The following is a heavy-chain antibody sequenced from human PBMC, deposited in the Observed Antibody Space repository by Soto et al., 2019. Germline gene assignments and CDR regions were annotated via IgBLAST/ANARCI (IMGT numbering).Heavy chain of an antibody. CDR1: GFTFSSYA. CDR3: AKFPCARTPLWLHDCLFDY. CDR2: ISGSGGST. V-gene: IGHV3-23*01. D-gene: IGHD2-21*02. J-gene: IGHJ4*02. Sequence: PGGSLRLSCAASGFTFSSYAMSWVRQAPGKGLEWVSAISGSGGSTYYADSVKGRFTISRDNSKNTLYLQMNSLRAEDTAVYYCAKFPCARTPLWLHDCLFDYWGQGTLVTVSS.